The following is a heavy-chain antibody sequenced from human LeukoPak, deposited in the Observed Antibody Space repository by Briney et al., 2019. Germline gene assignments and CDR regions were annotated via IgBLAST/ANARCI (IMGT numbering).Heavy chain of an antibody. V-gene: IGHV4-39*02. CDR3: AGEIYSSGWYCDY. CDR2: CYYSGST. CDR1: GGSIISSGYF. J-gene: IGHJ4*02. D-gene: IGHD6-19*01. Sequence: PSETLSLTCTVSGGSIISSGYFWGWIRQPPGKGLEWIGSCYYSGSTYYNPSLKSRITISVDTSKNQFSLKVFSVTAADTAVYYCAGEIYSSGWYCDYWGQGTLVTVSS.